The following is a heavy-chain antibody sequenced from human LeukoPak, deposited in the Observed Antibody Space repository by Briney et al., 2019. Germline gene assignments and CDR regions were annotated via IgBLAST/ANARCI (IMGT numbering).Heavy chain of an antibody. CDR3: ATSGSPTTYYYYYMDV. CDR1: GGTFSSYA. CDR2: IIPIFGTA. V-gene: IGHV1-69*13. D-gene: IGHD1-1*01. J-gene: IGHJ6*03. Sequence: SVKVSCKASGGTFSSYAISWVRQAPGQGLEWMGGIIPIFGTANYAQKFQGRVTITADESTSTAYMELSSLRSEDTAVYYCATSGSPTTYYYYYMDVWGKGTTVTVSS.